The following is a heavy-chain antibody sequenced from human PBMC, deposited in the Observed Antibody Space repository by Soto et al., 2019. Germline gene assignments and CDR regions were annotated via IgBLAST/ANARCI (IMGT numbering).Heavy chain of an antibody. Sequence: PSETLSLTCTVSGGSISGSIYYWGWIRQPPGKGLEWIGTIYYSGSTYYNPSLKSRVTMSVDTSKNQFSLKLSSVTAADTAVYYCARWRRYSGFDWGFDYWGQGTLVTVPQ. V-gene: IGHV4-39*01. CDR3: ARWRRYSGFDWGFDY. D-gene: IGHD5-12*01. CDR1: GGSISGSIYY. CDR2: IYYSGST. J-gene: IGHJ4*02.